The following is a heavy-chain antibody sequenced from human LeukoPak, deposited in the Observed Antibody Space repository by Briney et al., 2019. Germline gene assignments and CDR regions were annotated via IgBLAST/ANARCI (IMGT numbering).Heavy chain of an antibody. CDR1: GGSISSDVHY. V-gene: IGHV4-39*01. D-gene: IGHD1-26*01. CDR3: TRRGSGNGGTYVGMDV. CDR2: LLYNGNT. J-gene: IGHJ6*02. Sequence: SETLSLTCTVAGGSISSDVHYWDWIRQAPGKGLEWIGSLLYNGNTWYNPSLESRVTISADTSENQFSLRLTSVNAADTALYFCTRRGSGNGGTYVGMDVWGPGTSVTVSS.